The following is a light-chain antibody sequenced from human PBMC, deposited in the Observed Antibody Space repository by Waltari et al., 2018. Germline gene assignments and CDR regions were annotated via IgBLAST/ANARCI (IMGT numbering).Light chain of an antibody. CDR3: TSYGGVNVLGVL. CDR2: GVT. J-gene: IGLJ2*01. V-gene: IGLV2-8*01. CDR1: NSDVGTYNY. Sequence: QSALTQPPSASGSPGQSVTISCAGTNSDVGTYNYVSWYQHHPGKAPKLLIYGVTGRHPGVPDLFAGSNSGTTASRTVSGLQADDEADYYCTSYGGVNVLGVLFGGGTKLTVL.